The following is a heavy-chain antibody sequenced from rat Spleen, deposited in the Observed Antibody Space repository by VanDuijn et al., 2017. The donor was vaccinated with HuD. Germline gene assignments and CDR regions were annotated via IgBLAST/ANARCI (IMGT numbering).Heavy chain of an antibody. Sequence: EVQMVESGGGLVRPGRSLKLSCAASGFTFSNYAMAWVRQAPTKGLEWVASITNSGGNTDYRDSVKGRLTISRDNVKSTLYLQMDSLRSEDTATYYCTTDEPYTYPYWGQGVMVTVSS. J-gene: IGHJ2*01. V-gene: IGHV5-27*01. CDR2: ITNSGGNT. D-gene: IGHD1-9*01. CDR1: GFTFSNYA. CDR3: TTDEPYTYPY.